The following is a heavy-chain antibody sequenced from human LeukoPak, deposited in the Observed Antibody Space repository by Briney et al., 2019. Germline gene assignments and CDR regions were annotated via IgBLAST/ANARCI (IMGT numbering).Heavy chain of an antibody. Sequence: GESLTLSCAVSGFCISNNGISWVRQAQGKRLEWDSGISGSGDVTWYADSVKGRFTNSRDNSKNTLYLQMSSLRAEDSALYHCVKWEGFGHHWGQGTLVTVSS. CDR1: GFCISNNG. CDR3: VKWEGFGHH. V-gene: IGHV3-23*01. CDR2: ISGSGDVT. J-gene: IGHJ5*02. D-gene: IGHD3-10*01.